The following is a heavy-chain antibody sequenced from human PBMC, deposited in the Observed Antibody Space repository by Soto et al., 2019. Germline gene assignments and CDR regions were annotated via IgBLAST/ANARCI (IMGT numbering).Heavy chain of an antibody. CDR3: ARDLSGYVRNRFDP. CDR1: GYTFTSYG. V-gene: IGHV1-18*01. J-gene: IGHJ5*02. D-gene: IGHD5-12*01. CDR2: ISAYNGNT. Sequence: ASVKVSCKASGYTFTSYGISWVRQAPGQGLEWMGWISAYNGNTNYAQKLQGRVTMTTDTSTSTAYMELRSLRSDDTAVYYCARDLSGYVRNRFDPWGQGTLVTVSS.